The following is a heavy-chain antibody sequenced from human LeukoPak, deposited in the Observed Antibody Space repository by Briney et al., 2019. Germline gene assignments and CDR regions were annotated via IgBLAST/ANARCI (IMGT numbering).Heavy chain of an antibody. CDR1: GFTVSSKY. V-gene: IGHV3-53*01. J-gene: IGHJ4*02. Sequence: GGSLRLSCAASGFTVSSKYMSWVRQAPGKGLEWVSVIYSGGSTYYADSVKGRFTISRENSKNTLYLQMNSLRAEDTAVYYCAKGILSPYYFDYWGQGTLVTVSS. CDR3: AKGILSPYYFDY. CDR2: IYSGGST.